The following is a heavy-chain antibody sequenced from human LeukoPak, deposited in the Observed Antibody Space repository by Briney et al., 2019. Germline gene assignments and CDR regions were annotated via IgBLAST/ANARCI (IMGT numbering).Heavy chain of an antibody. D-gene: IGHD3-9*01. CDR1: EYSFTSYW. CDR3: ARSTHYDILTGYYSYNFDY. J-gene: IGHJ4*02. V-gene: IGHV5-51*01. CDR2: IYPGDSDT. Sequence: GESLKISCKGSEYSFTSYWIGWVRQMPGKGLEWMGIIYPGDSDTRYSPSFQGQVTISADKSISTAYLQWSSLKASDTAMYYCARSTHYDILTGYYSYNFDYWGQGTLVTVSS.